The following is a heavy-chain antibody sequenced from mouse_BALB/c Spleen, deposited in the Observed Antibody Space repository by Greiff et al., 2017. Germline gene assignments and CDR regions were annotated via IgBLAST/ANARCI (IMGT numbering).Heavy chain of an antibody. J-gene: IGHJ3*01. V-gene: IGHV14-4*02. D-gene: IGHD1-1*02. CDR3: NAYGGFAY. Sequence: DVKLQESGAELVRSGASVKLSCTASGFNIKDYYMHWVKQRPEQGLEWIGWIDPENGDTEYAPKFQGKATMTADTSSNTAYLQLSSLTSEDTAVYYCNAYGGFAYWGQGTLVTVSA. CDR2: IDPENGDT. CDR1: GFNIKDYY.